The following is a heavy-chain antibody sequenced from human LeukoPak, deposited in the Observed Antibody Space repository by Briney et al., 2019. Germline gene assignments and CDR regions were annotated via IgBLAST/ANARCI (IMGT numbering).Heavy chain of an antibody. CDR3: ARDHGIQWLVPYFQH. J-gene: IGHJ1*01. D-gene: IGHD6-19*01. CDR2: IWYDGSNK. V-gene: IGHV3-33*01. CDR1: GFTFSSYG. Sequence: GESPKISCAASGFTFSSYGMHWVRQAPGKGLEWVAVIWYDGSNKYYADSVKGRFTISRDNSKNTLYLQMNSLRAEDTAVYYCARDHGIQWLVPYFQHWGQGTLVTVSS.